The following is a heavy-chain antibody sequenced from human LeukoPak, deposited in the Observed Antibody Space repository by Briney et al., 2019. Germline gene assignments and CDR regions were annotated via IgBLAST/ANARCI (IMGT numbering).Heavy chain of an antibody. CDR1: GGSISSYY. CDR2: IYYSGST. D-gene: IGHD3-22*01. V-gene: IGHV4-59*01. CDR3: ARESWMYYYDSSGYYTGFDY. J-gene: IGHJ4*02. Sequence: SSETLSLTCTVSGGSISSYYWSWIRQPPGKGLEWIGYIYYSGSTNYNPSLKSRVTISVDTSKNQFSLKLSSVTAADTAVYYCARESWMYYYDSSGYYTGFDYWGQGTLVTVSS.